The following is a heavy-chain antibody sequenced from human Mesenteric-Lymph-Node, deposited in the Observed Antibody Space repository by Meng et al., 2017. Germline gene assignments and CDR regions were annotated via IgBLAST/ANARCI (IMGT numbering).Heavy chain of an antibody. CDR2: ISGDGSVT. V-gene: IGHV3-74*03. D-gene: IGHD2-2*01. J-gene: IGHJ4*02. CDR1: GFTFTSYW. Sequence: GESLKISCAASGFTFTSYWMHWFRQVPGKGLVWVSCISGDGSVTKYADSVKGRFTISRDNTKNTLSLQMNSLRADDTAVYYCTRYRESIDYWGQGTLVTVSS. CDR3: TRYRESIDY.